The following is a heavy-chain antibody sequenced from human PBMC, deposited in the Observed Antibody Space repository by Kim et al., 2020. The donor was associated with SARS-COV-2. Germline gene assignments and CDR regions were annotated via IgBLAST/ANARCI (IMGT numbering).Heavy chain of an antibody. CDR1: GFTFSSYG. D-gene: IGHD3-10*01. J-gene: IGHJ6*02. V-gene: IGHV3-30*18. Sequence: GGSLRLSCAASGFTFSSYGMHWVRQAPGKGLEWVAVISYDGSNKYYADSVKGRFTISRDNSKNTLYLQMNSLRAEDTAVYYCAKESGSGSYYAWTYYYCGMDFWGQGTTVTVSS. CDR2: ISYDGSNK. CDR3: AKESGSGSYYAWTYYYCGMDF.